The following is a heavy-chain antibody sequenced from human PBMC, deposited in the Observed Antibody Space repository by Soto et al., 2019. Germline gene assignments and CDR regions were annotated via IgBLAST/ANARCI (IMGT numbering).Heavy chain of an antibody. CDR2: IYYGGST. D-gene: IGHD3-10*01. J-gene: IGHJ4*02. V-gene: IGHV4-39*01. CDR1: GGSISSSSYY. CDR3: ARQQLWFGELLLGEEIDY. Sequence: SETLSLTCTVSGGSISSSSYYWGWIRQPPGKGLEWIGSIYYGGSTYYNPSLKSRVTISVDTSKNQFSLKLSSVTAADTAVYYCARQQLWFGELLLGEEIDYWGQGTLVTVSS.